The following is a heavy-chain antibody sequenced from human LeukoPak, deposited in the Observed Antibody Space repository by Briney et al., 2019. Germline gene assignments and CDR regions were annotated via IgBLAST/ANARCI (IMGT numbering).Heavy chain of an antibody. V-gene: IGHV1-8*01. Sequence: ASVKVSCKASGYTFTSYDINWVRQATGQGLEWMGWMNPNSGNTGYAQKFQGRVTITADESTSTAYMELSSLRSEDTAVYYCARNIAAAGHSTLDYWGQGTLVTVSS. CDR2: MNPNSGNT. J-gene: IGHJ4*02. CDR1: GYTFTSYD. D-gene: IGHD6-13*01. CDR3: ARNIAAAGHSTLDY.